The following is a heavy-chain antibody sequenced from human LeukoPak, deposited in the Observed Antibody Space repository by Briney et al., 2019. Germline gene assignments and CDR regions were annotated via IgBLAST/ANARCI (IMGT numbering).Heavy chain of an antibody. V-gene: IGHV3-23*01. CDR2: MSGSGGST. CDR3: AKDNEITYYDILTGLWYFDY. CDR1: GFTFSSCA. D-gene: IGHD3-9*01. Sequence: GGSLRLSCAASGFTFSSCAMSWVRQAPGKGLEWVSAMSGSGGSTYYADSVKGRFTISRDNSKNTLYLQMNSLRAEDTAVYYCAKDNEITYYDILTGLWYFDYWGQGTLVTVSS. J-gene: IGHJ4*02.